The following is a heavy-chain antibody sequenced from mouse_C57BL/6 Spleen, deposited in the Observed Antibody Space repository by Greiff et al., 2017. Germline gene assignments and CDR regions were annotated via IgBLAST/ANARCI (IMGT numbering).Heavy chain of an antibody. CDR3: ARSRLTGPLFAY. CDR1: GYTFTSYW. V-gene: IGHV1-55*01. J-gene: IGHJ3*01. Sequence: QVQLQQPGAELVKPGASVKMSCKASGYTFTSYWITWVKQRPGQGLEWIGDIYPGSGSTNYNEKFKSKATLTVDTSSSAAYMQLSSLTSEDSAVYYCARSRLTGPLFAYWGQGTLVTVSA. CDR2: IYPGSGST. D-gene: IGHD4-1*01.